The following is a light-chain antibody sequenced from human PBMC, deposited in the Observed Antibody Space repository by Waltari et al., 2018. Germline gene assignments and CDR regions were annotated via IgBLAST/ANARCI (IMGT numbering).Light chain of an antibody. V-gene: IGLV1-47*01. Sequence: QSVLSPPPPASASPGQGATIPCSRSKSTLGFNSLFWYHHVPGTAPKLFIFRESQRPSGVPGRFSGSKSGTSASLAISGLRSEDEADYYCASWDQSLRGVVFGGGTKLTVL. CDR3: ASWDQSLRGVV. J-gene: IGLJ2*01. CDR2: RES. CDR1: KSTLGFNS.